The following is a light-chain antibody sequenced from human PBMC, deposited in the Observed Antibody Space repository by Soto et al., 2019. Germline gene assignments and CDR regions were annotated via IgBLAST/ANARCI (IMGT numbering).Light chain of an antibody. CDR2: LIS. J-gene: IGKJ5*01. CDR1: QTINTY. CDR3: QQSYSTPT. Sequence: DIQVTQSPSSLSASVGDRVTIACRTSQTINTYLNWYQQKPGKAPKVLIYLISSLQSGVPSRFSGSGSGTDFTLTISSLQPEDVATYYCQQSYSTPTFGQGTRLEIK. V-gene: IGKV1-39*01.